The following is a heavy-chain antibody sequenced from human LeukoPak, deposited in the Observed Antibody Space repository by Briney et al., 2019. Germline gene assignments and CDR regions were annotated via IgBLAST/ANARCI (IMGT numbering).Heavy chain of an antibody. Sequence: SETLSLTCAVYGGSFSGYYWSWIRQPPGKGLEWIGEINHSGSTNYNPPLKSRVTISVDTSKNQFSLKLSSVTAADTAVYYCARSPPIAATFDYWGQGTLVTVYS. V-gene: IGHV4-34*01. CDR1: GGSFSGYY. CDR3: ARSPPIAATFDY. D-gene: IGHD2-15*01. J-gene: IGHJ4*02. CDR2: INHSGST.